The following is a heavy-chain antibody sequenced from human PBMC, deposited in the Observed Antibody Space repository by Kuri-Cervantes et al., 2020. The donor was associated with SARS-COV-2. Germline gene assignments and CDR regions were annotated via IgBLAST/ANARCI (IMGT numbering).Heavy chain of an antibody. CDR3: ARGMVQGVINY. Sequence: GGSLRLSCAASGFTFSSYWMSWVRQAPGKGLEWVSAISGSGGSTYYADSVKGRFTISRDNSKNTLYLQMNSLRAEDTAVYYCARGMVQGVINYWGQGNLVTVSS. CDR2: ISGSGGST. J-gene: IGHJ4*02. CDR1: GFTFSSYW. D-gene: IGHD3-10*01. V-gene: IGHV3-23*01.